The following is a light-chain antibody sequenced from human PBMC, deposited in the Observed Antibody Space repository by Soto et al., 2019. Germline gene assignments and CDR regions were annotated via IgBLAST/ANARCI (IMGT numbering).Light chain of an antibody. CDR2: GAS. J-gene: IGKJ3*01. V-gene: IGKV3-15*01. CDR1: HSISNN. Sequence: EIVMTQSPATLSVSPGERATLSCRASHSISNNLAWYQQKPGQVPLLLIYGASTRAIGIPARFSGSGSGTEFTLTISSLQSEDFAVYYCQQYNEWPLTFGPGTKVDIK. CDR3: QQYNEWPLT.